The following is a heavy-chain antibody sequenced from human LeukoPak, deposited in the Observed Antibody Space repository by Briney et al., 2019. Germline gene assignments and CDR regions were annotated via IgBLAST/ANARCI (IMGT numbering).Heavy chain of an antibody. CDR1: GYTFTSYG. D-gene: IGHD3-22*01. Sequence: ASVKVSCKASGYTFTSYGISWVRQAPGQGLEWMGWISAYNGDTNYAQKLQGRVTMTTDTSTSTAYMELRSLRSDDTAVYYCASHGYDSSGYFPLNFDYWGQGTLVTVSS. CDR3: ASHGYDSSGYFPLNFDY. CDR2: ISAYNGDT. J-gene: IGHJ4*02. V-gene: IGHV1-18*01.